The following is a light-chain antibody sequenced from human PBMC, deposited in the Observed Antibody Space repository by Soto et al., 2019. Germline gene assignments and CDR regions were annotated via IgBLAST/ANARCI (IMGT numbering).Light chain of an antibody. Sequence: QSVLTQPASVSGSPGQSITISCTGTSSDVGGYNYVSWYQQHPGKAPKLMIYDVSNRPSGVSNRFSGSKSGNTASLTISGLLAEDEADYYCSSYTSSSTFVFGGGTKLTVL. CDR2: DVS. J-gene: IGLJ2*01. CDR1: SSDVGGYNY. CDR3: SSYTSSSTFV. V-gene: IGLV2-14*03.